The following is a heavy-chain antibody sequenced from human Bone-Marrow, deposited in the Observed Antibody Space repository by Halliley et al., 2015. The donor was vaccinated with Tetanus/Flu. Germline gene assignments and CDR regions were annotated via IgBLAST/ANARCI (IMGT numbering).Heavy chain of an antibody. J-gene: IGHJ6*02. Sequence: RSGGSTNYAQKFQGRVVMSGDTSRSTVYMDLSSLTSEGTAVYYCARDHRGAVAGYYKYGMDVWGQGATVTVSS. V-gene: IGHV1-46*01. CDR3: ARDHRGAVAGYYKYGMDV. D-gene: IGHD6-19*01. CDR2: RSGGST.